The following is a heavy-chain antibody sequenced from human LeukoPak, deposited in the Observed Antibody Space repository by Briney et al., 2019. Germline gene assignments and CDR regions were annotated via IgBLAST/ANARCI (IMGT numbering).Heavy chain of an antibody. D-gene: IGHD2-2*01. CDR1: GGTFSSYA. Sequence: SVKVSCKASGGTFSSYAISWVRQAPGQGLEWMGRIIPIFGIANYAQKFQGRVTITADKSTSTAYLELSSLRSEDTAVYYCARGAYCSSTSCRLDYWGQGTLVTVSS. J-gene: IGHJ4*02. V-gene: IGHV1-69*04. CDR2: IIPIFGIA. CDR3: ARGAYCSSTSCRLDY.